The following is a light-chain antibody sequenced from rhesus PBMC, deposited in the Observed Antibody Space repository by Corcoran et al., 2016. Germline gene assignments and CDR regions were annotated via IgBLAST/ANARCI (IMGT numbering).Light chain of an antibody. CDR3: QQYNSAPYS. V-gene: IGKV1-37*01. Sequence: DIQMTQSPSSLSASVGDRVTITCRASQGISSYLAWYQQKTGKAPKRLIYYTSNLESGVPSRFRGSGSGTEFTLTISSLQPEDFATYYCQQYNSAPYSFGQGTKVEIK. CDR2: YTS. J-gene: IGKJ2*01. CDR1: QGISSY.